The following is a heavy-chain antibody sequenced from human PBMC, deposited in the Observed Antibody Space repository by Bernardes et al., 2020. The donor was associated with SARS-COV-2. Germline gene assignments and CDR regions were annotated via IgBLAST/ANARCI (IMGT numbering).Heavy chain of an antibody. CDR3: ATAPPTGPNMNWFDP. J-gene: IGHJ5*02. Sequence: ASVKVSCKVSGYTLTELSMHWVRQAPGKGLEWMGGFDPEDGETIYAQKFQGRVTMTEDTSTDTAYMELSSLRSEDTAVYYCATAPPTGPNMNWFDPWGQGTLVTVSS. CDR2: FDPEDGET. V-gene: IGHV1-24*01. CDR1: GYTLTELS.